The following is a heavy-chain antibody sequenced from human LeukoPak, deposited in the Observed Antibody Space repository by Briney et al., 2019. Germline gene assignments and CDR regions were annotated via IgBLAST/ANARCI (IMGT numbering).Heavy chain of an antibody. CDR3: ARATVADYYFDY. CDR1: GGSISSYY. J-gene: IGHJ4*02. Sequence: SETLSLTCTVSGGSISSYYWSWIRQPPGKGLEWIGCIYYSGSTNYNPPLKSRVTISVDTSKNQFSLKRSSVTAADTAVYYCARATVADYYFDYWGQGTLVTVSS. V-gene: IGHV4-59*01. CDR2: IYYSGST. D-gene: IGHD2-15*01.